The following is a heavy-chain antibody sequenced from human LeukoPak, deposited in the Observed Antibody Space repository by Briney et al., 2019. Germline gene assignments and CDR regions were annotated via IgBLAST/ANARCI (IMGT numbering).Heavy chain of an antibody. CDR3: ARKAGGHDAFDI. CDR1: GGTFSSYA. D-gene: IGHD3-16*01. CDR2: IIPIFGTA. Sequence: SVKVSCKASGGTFSSYAISWVRQAPGQGLEWMGGIIPIFGTANYAQKFQGRVTITADESTSTAYMELSSLRSEDTAVYYCARKAGGHDAFDIWGQGTMVTVSS. J-gene: IGHJ3*02. V-gene: IGHV1-69*13.